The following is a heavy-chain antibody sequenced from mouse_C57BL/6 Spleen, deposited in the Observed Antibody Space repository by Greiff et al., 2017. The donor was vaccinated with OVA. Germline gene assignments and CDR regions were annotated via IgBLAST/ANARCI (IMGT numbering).Heavy chain of an antibody. J-gene: IGHJ4*01. V-gene: IGHV1-72*01. D-gene: IGHD1-1*01. CDR2: IDPNSGGT. CDR1: GYTFTSYW. CDR3: ARCPYDYGEGYAMDD. Sequence: QVQLQQPGAELVKPGASVKLSCKASGYTFTSYWMHWVKQRPGRGLEWIGRIDPNSGGTKYNEKFKSKATLTVDKPSSTAYMQLSSLTSEDSAVYECARCPYDYGEGYAMDDWGQRTSVTVAT.